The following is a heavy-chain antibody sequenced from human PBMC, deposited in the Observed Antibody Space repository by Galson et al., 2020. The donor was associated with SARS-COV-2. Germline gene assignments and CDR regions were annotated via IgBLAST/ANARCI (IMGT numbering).Heavy chain of an antibody. V-gene: IGHV4-59*12. J-gene: IGHJ3*02. Sequence: SQTPSLTCTVSGGSISTYYWSWVRQSPGKGLEWIAYIDYTGSTNYNPSFRSRVTMSIDTSKNQFSLKLTSVTAADAAFYYCARAIEMATRGDAFDIWCQGTMVTVSS. D-gene: IGHD5-12*01. CDR2: IDYTGST. CDR3: ARAIEMATRGDAFDI. CDR1: GGSISTYY.